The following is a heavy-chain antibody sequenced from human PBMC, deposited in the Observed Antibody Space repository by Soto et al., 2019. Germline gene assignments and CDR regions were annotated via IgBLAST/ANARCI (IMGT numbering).Heavy chain of an antibody. D-gene: IGHD1-26*01. Sequence: ASVKVSCKASGYTFTSYGISWVRQAPGQGLEWMGWISAYNGNTNYAQKLQGRVTMTTDTSTSTAYMELRSLRSDDTAVYYCARDVPKWELRRGPRVYYYYGMDVWGQGTTVTVSS. CDR3: ARDVPKWELRRGPRVYYYYGMDV. CDR1: GYTFTSYG. J-gene: IGHJ6*02. CDR2: ISAYNGNT. V-gene: IGHV1-18*01.